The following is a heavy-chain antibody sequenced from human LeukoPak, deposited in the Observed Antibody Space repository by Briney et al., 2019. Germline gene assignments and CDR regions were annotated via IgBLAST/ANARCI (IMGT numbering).Heavy chain of an antibody. D-gene: IGHD4-11*01. V-gene: IGHV1-69*13. CDR3: ARSDYDYSNYVPDYYGMDV. Sequence: GASVKVSCKASGGTFSSYAISWVRQAPGQGLEWMGGIIPIFGTANYAQKFQGRVAITADESTSTAYMELSSLRSEDTAVYYCARSDYDYSNYVPDYYGMDVWGQGTTVTVSS. CDR2: IIPIFGTA. CDR1: GGTFSSYA. J-gene: IGHJ6*02.